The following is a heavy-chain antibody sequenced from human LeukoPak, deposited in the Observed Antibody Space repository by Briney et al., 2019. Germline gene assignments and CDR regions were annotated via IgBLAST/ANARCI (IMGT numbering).Heavy chain of an antibody. V-gene: IGHV3-23*01. Sequence: GGSLRLSCAASGFTFSSYAMSWVRQAPGKGLEWVSAISGSGGSTYYADSVKGRFTISRDNSKSTLYLQMNSLRAEDTSVYYCAKDLGDSGPTPDSDYWGQGTLVTVSS. J-gene: IGHJ4*02. CDR1: GFTFSSYA. CDR3: AKDLGDSGPTPDSDY. D-gene: IGHD1-26*01. CDR2: ISGSGGST.